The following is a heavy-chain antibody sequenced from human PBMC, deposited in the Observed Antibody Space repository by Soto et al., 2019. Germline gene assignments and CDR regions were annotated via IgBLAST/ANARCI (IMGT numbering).Heavy chain of an antibody. Sequence: QVQLVQSGTEVKKPGSSVTVSCKASGGPYSKYSISWVRQAPGQGLEWVGRIIPIFDTTNYAQKFQGRAKITADKSTSTVYMDLSSLKSEDTAVYYCARSLLGDYYDSDGLDNWGQGTLVTVSS. CDR3: ARSLLGDYYDSDGLDN. J-gene: IGHJ4*02. CDR1: GGPYSKYS. V-gene: IGHV1-69*08. D-gene: IGHD3-22*01. CDR2: IIPIFDTT.